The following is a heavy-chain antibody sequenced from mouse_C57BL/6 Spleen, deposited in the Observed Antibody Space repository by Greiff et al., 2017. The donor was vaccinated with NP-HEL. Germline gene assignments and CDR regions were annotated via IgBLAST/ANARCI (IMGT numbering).Heavy chain of an antibody. J-gene: IGHJ2*01. D-gene: IGHD1-1*01. CDR1: GFNIKDDY. V-gene: IGHV14-4*01. CDR2: LDPENGAT. Sequence: VQLQQSGAELVRPGASVKLSCTASGFNIKDDYMHWVKQRPEQGLEWIGWLDPENGATEYASKFQGKATITADTSSNTAYLQLSSLTSEDTAVYYCTTFTTVDFDYWGQGTTLTVSS. CDR3: TTFTTVDFDY.